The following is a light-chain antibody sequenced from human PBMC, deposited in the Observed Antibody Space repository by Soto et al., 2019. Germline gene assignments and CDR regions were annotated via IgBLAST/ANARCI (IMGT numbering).Light chain of an antibody. CDR1: QSVSSSY. V-gene: IGKV3-20*01. Sequence: EIALTQSPGTLSLSPGERATLSCRASQSVSSSYLAWYQQKPGQAPRLLIYGASSRATGIPDRFSDSGSGTDFTLTISRLEPEDFAVYYCQQYGSSRTFGQGTKVDIK. CDR2: GAS. CDR3: QQYGSSRT. J-gene: IGKJ1*01.